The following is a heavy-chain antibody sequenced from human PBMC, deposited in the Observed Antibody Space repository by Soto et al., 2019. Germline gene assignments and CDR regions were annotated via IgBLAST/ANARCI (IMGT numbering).Heavy chain of an antibody. D-gene: IGHD5-12*01. J-gene: IGHJ4*02. CDR2: INPYNGGT. CDR3: ARRGFSGHGLYYLDF. Sequence: ASVKVSCKASGYTFTGYYIHWVRQAPGQGLEWMGWINPYNGGTNSAQKFQGRVTMTRDTSITTAYMEMSSLRSDDTAVYYCARRGFSGHGLYYLDFWGQGTLVTVSS. V-gene: IGHV1-2*02. CDR1: GYTFTGYY.